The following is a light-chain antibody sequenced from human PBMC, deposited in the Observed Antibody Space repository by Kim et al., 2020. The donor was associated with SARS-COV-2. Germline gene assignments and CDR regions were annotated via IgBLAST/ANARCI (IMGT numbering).Light chain of an antibody. Sequence: QPVLTQSPSASASLGASVKLTCTLSSGHSSYAIAWHQQQPEKGPRYLMKLNSDGSHSKGDGIPDRFSGSRSGAERYLTISSLQSEDEADYYCQTWGSGWVFGGGTKLTVL. V-gene: IGLV4-69*01. J-gene: IGLJ3*02. CDR1: SGHSSYA. CDR3: QTWGSGWV. CDR2: LNSDGSH.